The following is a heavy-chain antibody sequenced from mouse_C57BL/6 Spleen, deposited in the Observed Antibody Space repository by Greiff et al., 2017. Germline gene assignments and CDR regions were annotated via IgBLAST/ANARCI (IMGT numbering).Heavy chain of an antibody. V-gene: IGHV5-4*03. D-gene: IGHD2-3*01. Sequence: EVKLMESGGGLVKPGGSLKLSCAASGFTFSSYAMSWVRQTPEKRLEWVATISDGGSYTYYPDNVKGRFTISRDNAKNNLYLQMSHLKSEDTAMYYCARGEDGYPYAMDYWGQGTSVTVSS. CDR1: GFTFSSYA. J-gene: IGHJ4*01. CDR2: ISDGGSYT. CDR3: ARGEDGYPYAMDY.